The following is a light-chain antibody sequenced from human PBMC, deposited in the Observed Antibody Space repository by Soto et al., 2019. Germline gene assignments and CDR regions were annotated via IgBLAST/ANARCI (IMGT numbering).Light chain of an antibody. V-gene: IGKV3-11*01. CDR1: QSVSSY. J-gene: IGKJ4*01. CDR3: QKRSNWHVT. CDR2: DAS. Sequence: EIVLTQSPATLSLSPGERATLSCRASQSVSSYLAWYQQKPGQAPRLLIYDASNRATGIPARFSGSGSGTEFTLTISSLEPEDFAVYYCQKRSNWHVTFGGVTNVEIK.